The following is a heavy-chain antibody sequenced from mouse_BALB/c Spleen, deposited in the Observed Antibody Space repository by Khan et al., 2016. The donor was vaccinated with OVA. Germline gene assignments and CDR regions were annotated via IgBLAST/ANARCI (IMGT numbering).Heavy chain of an antibody. CDR2: IWGDGST. D-gene: IGHD2-13*01. CDR1: GFSLTSYG. Sequence: QMQLEESGPGLVAPSRSLSITCTVSGFSLTSYGVNWVRQPPGKGLEWLGVIWGDGSTNYHSALISRLSINKDNSMSQVFFKLNSLQTDDTATYYCAKWGDLYAMDFWGQGTSVTVSS. CDR3: AKWGDLYAMDF. J-gene: IGHJ4*01. V-gene: IGHV2-3*01.